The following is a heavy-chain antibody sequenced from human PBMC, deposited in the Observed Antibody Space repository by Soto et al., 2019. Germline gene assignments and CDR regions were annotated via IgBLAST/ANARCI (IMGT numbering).Heavy chain of an antibody. D-gene: IGHD2-15*01. CDR1: EFTVSGHA. J-gene: IGHJ3*02. Sequence: EVQVLESGGGLVQPGGSLRRSCEGSEFTVSGHAMTWIRQAPGKGPEWVSTITADGGTYYADSVKGRFAMSRDTSENTLYLQMNSLGAEDTAAYYCAPHVSCSGGSCQYDAFAIRGQGTMVTVSS. V-gene: IGHV3-23*01. CDR2: ITADGGT. CDR3: APHVSCSGGSCQYDAFAI.